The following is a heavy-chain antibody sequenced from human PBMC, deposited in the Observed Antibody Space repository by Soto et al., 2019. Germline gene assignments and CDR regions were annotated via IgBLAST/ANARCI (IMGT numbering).Heavy chain of an antibody. Sequence: QVQLVQSGAEVKKPGASVKVSGKASAYTFTSYAMHWVSQAPGQRLEWMGWINAGNGNTKYSQKFQGRVTITRDTSASTAYMELSSLRSEDTAVYYCARRYCCSTSWRANLFDYWGQGTLVTVSS. CDR3: ARRYCCSTSWRANLFDY. CDR1: AYTFTSYA. J-gene: IGHJ4*02. D-gene: IGHD2-2*01. CDR2: INAGNGNT. V-gene: IGHV1-3*01.